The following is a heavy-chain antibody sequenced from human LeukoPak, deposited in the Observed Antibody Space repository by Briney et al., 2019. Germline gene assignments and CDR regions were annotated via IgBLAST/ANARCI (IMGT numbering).Heavy chain of an antibody. D-gene: IGHD3-10*01. CDR2: VNPDDSDT. V-gene: IGHV5-51*01. Sequence: GESLKISCKGSGYRFTNYWVGWVRQMPGKGLEWMGIVNPDDSDTIYSPSFQGQVTISADESITTAYLQWSSLKASDTAMYYCARLRWPRGGRSSFDYWGQGALVTVSS. CDR3: ARLRWPRGGRSSFDY. J-gene: IGHJ4*02. CDR1: GYRFTNYW.